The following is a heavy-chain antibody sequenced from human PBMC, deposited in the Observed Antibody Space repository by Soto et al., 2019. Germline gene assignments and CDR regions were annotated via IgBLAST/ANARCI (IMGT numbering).Heavy chain of an antibody. CDR3: AREGGYSYGYDYYGMDV. J-gene: IGHJ6*02. Sequence: PVGSLRLSCAASGFTFSSSAMSWVRQAPGKGLEWVSAISDSGDRTYYADSVKGRFTISRDNSKTTLYLQMNSLRAEDTAVYYCAREGGYSYGYDYYGMDVWGQGTTVTVSS. CDR1: GFTFSSSA. V-gene: IGHV3-23*01. D-gene: IGHD5-18*01. CDR2: ISDSGDRT.